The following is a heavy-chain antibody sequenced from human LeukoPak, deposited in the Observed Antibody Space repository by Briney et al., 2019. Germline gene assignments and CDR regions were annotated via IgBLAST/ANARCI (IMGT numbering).Heavy chain of an antibody. V-gene: IGHV3-7*01. Sequence: GGSLRLSCEASGFTFSIYWMSWVRQAPGKGLEWVANIKQDGSEKYYVDSVKGRFTISRDNAKNSLYLQMNSLRAEDTAMYYCARDSAGNDYWGQGTLVTVSS. CDR3: ARDSAGNDY. CDR1: GFTFSIYW. CDR2: IKQDGSEK. J-gene: IGHJ4*02. D-gene: IGHD6-13*01.